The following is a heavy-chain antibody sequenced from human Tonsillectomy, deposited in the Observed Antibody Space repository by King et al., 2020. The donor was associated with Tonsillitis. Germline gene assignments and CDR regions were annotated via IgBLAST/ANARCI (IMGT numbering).Heavy chain of an antibody. CDR3: ARARGGAGWLYYFDY. D-gene: IGHD6-19*01. V-gene: IGHV4-61*08. J-gene: IGHJ4*02. Sequence: QLQESGPGLVKPSETLSLTCTVSNGSVSGAAYYWSWIRQPPGKGLEWIGYIYYSGSTNYNPSLESRVTISIDTSKNQFSLMLSSVTAADTAVYYCARARGGAGWLYYFDYWGQGTLVTVSS. CDR2: IYYSGST. CDR1: NGSVSGAAYY.